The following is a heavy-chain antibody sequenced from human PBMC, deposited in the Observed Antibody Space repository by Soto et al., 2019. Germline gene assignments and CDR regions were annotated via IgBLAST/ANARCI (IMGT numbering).Heavy chain of an antibody. CDR3: ARETSSDYVGGDLDY. CDR1: GFTFSSYW. CDR2: INSDGSST. Sequence: GGSLRLSCAASGFTFSSYWMHWVRQAPGKGLVWVSRINSDGSSTSYADSVKGRFTISRDNAKNTLYLQMNSLRAEDTAVYYCARETSSDYVGGDLDYWGQGTLVTVSS. D-gene: IGHD3-10*02. V-gene: IGHV3-74*01. J-gene: IGHJ4*02.